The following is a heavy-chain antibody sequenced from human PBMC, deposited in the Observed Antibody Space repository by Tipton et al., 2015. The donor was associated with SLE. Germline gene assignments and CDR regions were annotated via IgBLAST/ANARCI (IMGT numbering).Heavy chain of an antibody. Sequence: GLVKPSETLSLTCTVSGGSISSSSYYWGWIRQSPGKGLEWIGSVYYSGSTYYSPSLKSRVTTSVDTSKNQFSLKLSSVTAAETAVYYCARRTTRSSGYFGAFDIWGQGTMVTVSS. V-gene: IGHV4-39*01. J-gene: IGHJ3*02. D-gene: IGHD3-22*01. CDR2: VYYSGST. CDR3: ARRTTRSSGYFGAFDI. CDR1: GGSISSSSYY.